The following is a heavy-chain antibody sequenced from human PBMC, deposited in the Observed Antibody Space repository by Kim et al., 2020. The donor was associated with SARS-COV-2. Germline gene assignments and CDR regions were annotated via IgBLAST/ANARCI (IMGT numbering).Heavy chain of an antibody. D-gene: IGHD2-2*01. CDR1: GFTFSSYA. CDR3: ARSICPATSCYANCFDP. J-gene: IGHJ5*02. Sequence: GGSLRLSCAASGFTFSSYAMHWVRQAPGKGLEWVAVISYDGSNKYYADSVKGRFTISRDNSKNTLYLQMNSLRAEDTAVYYCARSICPATSCYANCFDP. V-gene: IGHV3-30-3*01. CDR2: ISYDGSNK.